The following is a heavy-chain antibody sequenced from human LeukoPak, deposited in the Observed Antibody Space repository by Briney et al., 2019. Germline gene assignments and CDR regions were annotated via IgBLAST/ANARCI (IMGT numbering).Heavy chain of an antibody. CDR2: ISAYNGNT. Sequence: ASVKVSCKASGYTFTSYGISWVRQAPGQGLEWMGWISAYNGNTNYAQKLQGRVTMTTDTSTSTAYMELRSLRSDDTAMYYCARDIPRRLWFGELDNDAFDIWGQGTMVTVSS. CDR1: GYTFTSYG. CDR3: ARDIPRRLWFGELDNDAFDI. V-gene: IGHV1-18*01. D-gene: IGHD3-10*01. J-gene: IGHJ3*02.